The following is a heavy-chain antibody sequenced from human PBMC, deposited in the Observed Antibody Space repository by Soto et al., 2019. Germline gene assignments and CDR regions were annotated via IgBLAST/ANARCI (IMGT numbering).Heavy chain of an antibody. V-gene: IGHV3-7*01. Sequence: GGSLRLSCVASGFTFTNYWMTWVRQAPGKGLEWVANINQDGSERTHVDSVKGRFTVSRDNAKNSLYLEMNRLRAEDTAVYYCARGDIVVVVAAGGMDVWGQGTTVTVSS. CDR3: ARGDIVVVVAAGGMDV. CDR2: INQDGSER. CDR1: GFTFTNYW. D-gene: IGHD2-15*01. J-gene: IGHJ6*02.